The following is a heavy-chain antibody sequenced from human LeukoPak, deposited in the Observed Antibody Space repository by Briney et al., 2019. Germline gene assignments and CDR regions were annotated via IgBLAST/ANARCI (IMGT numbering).Heavy chain of an antibody. J-gene: IGHJ4*02. Sequence: SETLSLTCTVSGGSISSSSYYWGWIRQPPGKGLEWIGSMYYSGSTYYNPSLKSRVTISVDSSKNQFSLKLSSVTAADTAVYYCARIGLSTVTPEYWGQGTLVTVSS. CDR3: ARIGLSTVTPEY. D-gene: IGHD4-17*01. CDR2: MYYSGST. V-gene: IGHV4-39*01. CDR1: GGSISSSSYY.